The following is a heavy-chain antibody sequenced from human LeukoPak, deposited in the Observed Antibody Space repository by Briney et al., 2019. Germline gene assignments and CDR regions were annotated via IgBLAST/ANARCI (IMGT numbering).Heavy chain of an antibody. Sequence: ASVKVSCKASGYTFTSYAMHWVRQAPGQRLEWMGWINAGNGNTKYSQKFQGRVTITRDTSASTAYMELSSLRSEDTAVYYCARVRPGGGGMLPMDVWGQGTTVTVSS. D-gene: IGHD2-15*01. J-gene: IGHJ6*02. CDR3: ARVRPGGGGMLPMDV. V-gene: IGHV1-3*01. CDR1: GYTFTSYA. CDR2: INAGNGNT.